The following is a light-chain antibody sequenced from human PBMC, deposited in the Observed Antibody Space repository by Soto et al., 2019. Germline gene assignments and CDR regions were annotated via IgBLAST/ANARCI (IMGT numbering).Light chain of an antibody. CDR3: HQSSSSLVYT. CDR2: TAS. CDR1: QNIGTY. Sequence: DIQMTQSPSSLSASVGDRVTITCRASQNIGTYLNWYQQKPGKAPTVLIYTASTLQSGVPSRFSGSGSGTDFTLTNNSLQPEDSATYYCHQSSSSLVYTFGPGTKLEIK. J-gene: IGKJ2*01. V-gene: IGKV1-39*01.